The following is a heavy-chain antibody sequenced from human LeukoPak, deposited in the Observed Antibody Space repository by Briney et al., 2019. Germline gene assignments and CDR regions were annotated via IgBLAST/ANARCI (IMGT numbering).Heavy chain of an antibody. V-gene: IGHV1-18*04. CDR2: INPNNGNT. J-gene: IGHJ4*02. CDR3: ARSGSRLEWFGQTMGYCDN. D-gene: IGHD3-10*01. CDR1: GYTFTGYY. Sequence: ASVKVSCKASGYTFTGYYMHWVRQAPGQGLEWMGWINPNNGNTNYAQKLQGRVTMTTDTSTSTAYMELRSLRSDDTAVYYCARSGSRLEWFGQTMGYCDNWGQGTLVTVSS.